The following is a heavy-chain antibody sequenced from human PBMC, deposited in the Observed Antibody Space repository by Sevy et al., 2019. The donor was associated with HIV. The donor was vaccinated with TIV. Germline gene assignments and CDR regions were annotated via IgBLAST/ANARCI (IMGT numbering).Heavy chain of an antibody. D-gene: IGHD3-3*01. CDR2: IYNSGSP. CDR1: GGSITSGGYY. V-gene: IGHV4-31*03. Sequence: SETLSLTCTVSGGSITSGGYYWTWIRQHPGKGLEWIGYIYNSGSPYYNPSLKSRLSMSVDTSKTQFSLKLSSVTAADTAVYFCARGYDSKNWFDPWGQGILVTVSS. CDR3: ARGYDSKNWFDP. J-gene: IGHJ5*02.